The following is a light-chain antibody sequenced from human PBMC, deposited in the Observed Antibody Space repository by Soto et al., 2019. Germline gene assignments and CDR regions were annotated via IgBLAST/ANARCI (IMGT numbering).Light chain of an antibody. Sequence: AIQMTQSPSSLSASVGDRVTITCRASQGIRNDLGWYQQKPGKAPKLLIYAASTLQSGVPSRFSGSGSDTDFTLTISSLPPEDFATYYCLQDDNYPLTFGGGTKVEIK. J-gene: IGKJ4*01. V-gene: IGKV1-6*01. CDR3: LQDDNYPLT. CDR2: AAS. CDR1: QGIRND.